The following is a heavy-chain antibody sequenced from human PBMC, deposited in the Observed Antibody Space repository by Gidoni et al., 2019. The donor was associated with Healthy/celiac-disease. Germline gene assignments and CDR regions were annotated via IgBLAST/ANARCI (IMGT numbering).Heavy chain of an antibody. CDR2: INPNSGGT. CDR1: GYTFTGYY. CDR3: AREPRVAAGTASPDDY. D-gene: IGHD6-13*01. Sequence: QVQLVQSGAEVKKPGASVKVSCKASGYTFTGYYMHWVRQAPGQGLEWMGRINPNSGGTNYAQKFQGRVTMTRDTSISTAYMELSRLRSDDTAVYYCAREPRVAAGTASPDDYWGQGTLVTVSS. V-gene: IGHV1-2*06. J-gene: IGHJ4*02.